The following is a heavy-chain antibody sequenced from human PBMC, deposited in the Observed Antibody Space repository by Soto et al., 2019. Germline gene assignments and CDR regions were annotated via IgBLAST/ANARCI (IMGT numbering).Heavy chain of an antibody. CDR3: ARDRPGIAVAGTGAKRFGMDV. CDR1: GGTFSSYA. J-gene: IGHJ6*02. CDR2: IIPIFGTA. Sequence: SVKVSCKASGGTFSSYAISWVRQAPGQGLEWMGGIIPIFGTANYAQKFQGRVTITADESTSTAYMELSSLRSEDTAVYYCARDRPGIAVAGTGAKRFGMDVWGQGTTVTVSS. V-gene: IGHV1-69*13. D-gene: IGHD6-19*01.